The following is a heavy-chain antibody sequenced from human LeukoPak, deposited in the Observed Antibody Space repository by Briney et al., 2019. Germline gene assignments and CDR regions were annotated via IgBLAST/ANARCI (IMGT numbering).Heavy chain of an antibody. J-gene: IGHJ4*02. CDR2: MNPNSGNT. CDR1: GYTFSSYD. CDR3: ARAIRNQLLSDY. Sequence: ASVKVSCITSGYTFSSYDVIWVRLAPGQGLEWMGWMNPNSGNTGYAQKFQGRVTMTGDTSISTAYMELSSLISDDTAVYYCARAIRNQLLSDYWGQGTLVTVSS. D-gene: IGHD2-2*01. V-gene: IGHV1-8*01.